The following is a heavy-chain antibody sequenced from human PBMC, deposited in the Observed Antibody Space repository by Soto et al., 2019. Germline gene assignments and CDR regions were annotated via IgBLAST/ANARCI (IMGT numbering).Heavy chain of an antibody. D-gene: IGHD5-12*01. Sequence: QVQLVESGGGVVQTGKSLRLSCAGSGFTFSSYGMHWVRLAPGKGLEWLAAISHDGSSNYYADSVNGRFTISRDNSKNTLYLQKKSLKVEETAVYYRAKASWGAKIVPCHHWGQGTLVTVSS. CDR3: AKASWGAKIVPCHH. V-gene: IGHV3-30*18. CDR1: GFTFSSYG. CDR2: ISHDGSSN. J-gene: IGHJ4*02.